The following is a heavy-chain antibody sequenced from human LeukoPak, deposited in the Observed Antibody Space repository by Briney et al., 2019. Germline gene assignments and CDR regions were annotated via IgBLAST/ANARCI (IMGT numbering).Heavy chain of an antibody. CDR1: GGSISSSNW. D-gene: IGHD2-8*01. Sequence: SETLSLTCAVSGGSISSSNWWSWVRQPPGKGLEWIGEIYHSGSTNYSPSLKSRVTISVDKSKNQFSLKLSSVTAADTAVYYCARNRHCTNGVCYSFDYWGQGTLVTVSS. CDR2: IYHSGST. V-gene: IGHV4-4*02. CDR3: ARNRHCTNGVCYSFDY. J-gene: IGHJ4*02.